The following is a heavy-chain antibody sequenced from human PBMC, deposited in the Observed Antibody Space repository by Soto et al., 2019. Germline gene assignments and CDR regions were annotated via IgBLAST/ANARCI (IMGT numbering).Heavy chain of an antibody. D-gene: IGHD3-22*01. J-gene: IGHJ4*02. CDR2: ISVYNGDT. Sequence: HLEQSGVEVKEPGASVIVYCKTSGYSFTHHGISCLRQAPGQGLEWMGWISVYNGDTLFAQNFQGRVTLMIDKMTATGYMDLMYLTSDDTAVYYCARDPSNTSGRYQFFDSWGQGTQVTVSS. CDR3: ARDPSNTSGRYQFFDS. V-gene: IGHV1-18*01. CDR1: GYSFTHHG.